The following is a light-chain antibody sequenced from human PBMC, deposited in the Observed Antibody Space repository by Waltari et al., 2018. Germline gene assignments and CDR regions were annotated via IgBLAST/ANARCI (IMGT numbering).Light chain of an antibody. J-gene: IGLJ1*01. V-gene: IGLV2-14*03. Sequence: QSALTQPASVSGSPGQSITLSCTGSSSDIGGYHYVSWYQQHPGKAPKLIIYDVYNRPSAVSGRFSGSKSGTTASPTISGLQAEDEADYYCSSYTTTNTPHYVFGSGTRVTVL. CDR2: DVY. CDR1: SSDIGGYHY. CDR3: SSYTTTNTPHYV.